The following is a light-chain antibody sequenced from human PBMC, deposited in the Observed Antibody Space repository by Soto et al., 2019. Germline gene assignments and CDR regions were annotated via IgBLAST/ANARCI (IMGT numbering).Light chain of an antibody. Sequence: DIVMTQSPDSLAVSLGERATINCKSSQSVLSSSNNKNFLAWYQQKPGQSPKLLIYWASTRESGVPDRFSGSGSATAFTLTISCLQTEDVALYYCQQYYRIPYTFGQGTKLEIK. V-gene: IGKV4-1*01. CDR2: WAS. J-gene: IGKJ2*01. CDR1: QSVLSSSNNKNF. CDR3: QQYYRIPYT.